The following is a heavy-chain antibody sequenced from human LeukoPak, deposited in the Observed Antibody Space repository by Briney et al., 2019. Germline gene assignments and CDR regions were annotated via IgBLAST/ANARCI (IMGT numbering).Heavy chain of an antibody. V-gene: IGHV3-30*03. Sequence: PGGSLRLSCAASGFTFSSYGMHWVRQAPGKGLEWVALISYDGSDKYYADSVKGRFTISRDDSKNTLYLQMSSLRAEDTAVYYCARDLETYAYTSSWYSYFDYWGQGTLVTVSS. CDR3: ARDLETYAYTSSWYSYFDY. CDR2: ISYDGSDK. CDR1: GFTFSSYG. D-gene: IGHD6-13*01. J-gene: IGHJ4*02.